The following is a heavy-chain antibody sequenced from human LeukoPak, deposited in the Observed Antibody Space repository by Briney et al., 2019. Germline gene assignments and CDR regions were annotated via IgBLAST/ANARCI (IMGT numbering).Heavy chain of an antibody. CDR2: ISTDNGNT. CDR1: GYXFTAYG. J-gene: IGHJ4*02. CDR3: ARGYSYGYGPLDY. D-gene: IGHD5-18*01. V-gene: IGHV1-18*01. Sequence: ASVRVSCKASGYXFTAYGVSWVRQAPGQGREWMGGISTDNGNTDYAQNLQGRDTMTTDTSTSTAYMELRSLRSDDTAVYYCARGYSYGYGPLDYWGQGTLVTVSS.